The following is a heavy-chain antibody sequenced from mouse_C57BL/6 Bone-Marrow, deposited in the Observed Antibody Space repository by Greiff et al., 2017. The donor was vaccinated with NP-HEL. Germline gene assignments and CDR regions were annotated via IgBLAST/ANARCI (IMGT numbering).Heavy chain of an antibody. J-gene: IGHJ4*01. Sequence: QVQLQQSGPELVKPGASVKISCKASGYTFTDYYINWVKQRPGQGLEWIGWIFPGSGSTYYNEKFKGKATLTVDKSSSTAYMLLSSLTSEDSAVYFCARESRVVAYYYAMDYWGQGTSVTVSS. D-gene: IGHD1-1*01. V-gene: IGHV1-75*01. CDR2: IFPGSGST. CDR3: ARESRVVAYYYAMDY. CDR1: GYTFTDYY.